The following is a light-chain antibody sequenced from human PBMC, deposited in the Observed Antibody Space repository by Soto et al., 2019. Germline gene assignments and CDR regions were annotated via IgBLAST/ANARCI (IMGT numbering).Light chain of an antibody. CDR2: DVS. CDR1: SSDVGGYNY. J-gene: IGLJ1*01. CDR3: CSYAGSLYV. V-gene: IGLV2-11*01. Sequence: QSALTQPRSVSASPGQSVTISCTGTSSDVGGYNYVSWYQQHPGKAPKLMIYDVSKRPSGVPDRFSGSKSGNTVSLTISGLQAEDEADYYCCSYAGSLYVFGTGTKLTVL.